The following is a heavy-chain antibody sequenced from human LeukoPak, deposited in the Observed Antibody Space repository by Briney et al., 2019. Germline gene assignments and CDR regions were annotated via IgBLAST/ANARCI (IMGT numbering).Heavy chain of an antibody. J-gene: IGHJ4*02. CDR3: ARSGLSRFGF. D-gene: IGHD2/OR15-2a*01. V-gene: IGHV3-23*01. Sequence: GGSLRLSCAASGFTFSSYTMSWVRQAPGKGLQWVSAFSGSGGSTYYADSVKGRFTISRDNSRNTLYLQMNSLRAEDTAVYYCARSGLSRFGFWGQGTLVTVSS. CDR2: FSGSGGST. CDR1: GFTFSSYT.